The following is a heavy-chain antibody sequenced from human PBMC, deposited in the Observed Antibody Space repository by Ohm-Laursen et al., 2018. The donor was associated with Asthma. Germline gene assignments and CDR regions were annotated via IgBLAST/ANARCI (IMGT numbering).Heavy chain of an antibody. J-gene: IGHJ4*02. CDR3: ARDLPPTNIVVVTYYFDY. CDR1: GFTFSSYG. Sequence: RSLRLSCSASGFTFSSYGMHWVRQAPGKGLEWVAVISYDGSNKYYADSVKGRFTISRDNSKNTLYLQMNSLRAEDTAVYYCARDLPPTNIVVVTYYFDYWGQGTLVTVSS. D-gene: IGHD2-21*02. V-gene: IGHV3-30*03. CDR2: ISYDGSNK.